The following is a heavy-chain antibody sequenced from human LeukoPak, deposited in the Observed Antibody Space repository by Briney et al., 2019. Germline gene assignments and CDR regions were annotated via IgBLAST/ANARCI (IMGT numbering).Heavy chain of an antibody. Sequence: GDSLKISCKGSGYSFTSYWIGWVRQMPGKGLEWMGIIYPGDSDTRYSPSFQGQVTISADKSISTAYLQWSSLTASDTAMYYCARHTRYSSSSRVFEYWGQGTLVTVSS. CDR3: ARHTRYSSSSRVFEY. V-gene: IGHV5-51*01. CDR2: IYPGDSDT. D-gene: IGHD6-6*01. CDR1: GYSFTSYW. J-gene: IGHJ4*02.